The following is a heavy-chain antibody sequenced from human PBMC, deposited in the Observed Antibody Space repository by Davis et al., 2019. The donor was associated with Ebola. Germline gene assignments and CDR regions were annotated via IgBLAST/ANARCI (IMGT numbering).Heavy chain of an antibody. CDR3: ARDQRWTGRWFDP. CDR2: ISYDGSNK. Sequence: GGSLRLSCAASGFTFSGSAMHWVRQAPGKGLEWVAVISYDGSNKYYADSVKGRFTISRDNAKNSLYLQMNSLRAEDTAVYYCARDQRWTGRWFDPWGQGTLVTVSS. D-gene: IGHD3/OR15-3a*01. V-gene: IGHV3-30-3*01. J-gene: IGHJ5*02. CDR1: GFTFSGSA.